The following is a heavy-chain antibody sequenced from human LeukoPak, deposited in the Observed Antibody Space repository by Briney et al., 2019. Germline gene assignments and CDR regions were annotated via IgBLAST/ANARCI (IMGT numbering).Heavy chain of an antibody. J-gene: IGHJ2*01. CDR1: GGSIGIFY. D-gene: IGHD1-1*01. Sequence: KASETLSLTCTVSGGSIGIFYWNWIRQPPGKGLEWIGYIYYNGNTKYNPSLKSRVTMSVDTFRDQFSLKLSSVTAADTAIYYCARSYRIAGHNPDWYFDIWGPGTLVAVSS. CDR3: ARSYRIAGHNPDWYFDI. CDR2: IYYNGNT. V-gene: IGHV4-59*08.